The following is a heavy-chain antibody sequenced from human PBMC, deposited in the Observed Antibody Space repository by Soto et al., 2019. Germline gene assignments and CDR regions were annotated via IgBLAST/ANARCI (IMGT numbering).Heavy chain of an antibody. D-gene: IGHD6-13*01. CDR3: AADAGIAAAHDAFDI. Sequence: QVQLVESGGGVVQPGRSLRLSCAASGFTFSSYGMHGVRQAPGKGLEWVAVILYDGSNKYYADSVKGRFTISRDNSKNTLSLQMNSLRAEDKAVYYCAADAGIAAAHDAFDIWGQGTMVTVSS. CDR1: GFTFSSYG. V-gene: IGHV3-33*01. J-gene: IGHJ3*02. CDR2: ILYDGSNK.